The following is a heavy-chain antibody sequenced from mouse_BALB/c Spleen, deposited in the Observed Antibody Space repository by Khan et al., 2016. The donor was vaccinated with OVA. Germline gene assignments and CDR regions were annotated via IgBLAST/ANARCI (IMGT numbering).Heavy chain of an antibody. CDR1: GYTFTSNT. J-gene: IGHJ4*01. CDR2: INPRSGYT. CDR3: ARRTTADAMDY. Sequence: QVQLKESGAELARPGASVKISCTASGYTFTSNTMHWVRQRPGQGLEWIGYINPRSGYTNYNQKFNDKATLTADKSSSTAYMQLTSLTSEDSAFYYCARRTTADAMDYWGQGTSGTVSS. V-gene: IGHV1-4*01. D-gene: IGHD1-2*01.